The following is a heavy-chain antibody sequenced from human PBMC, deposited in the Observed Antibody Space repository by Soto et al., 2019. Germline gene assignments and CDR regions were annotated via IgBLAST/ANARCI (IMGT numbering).Heavy chain of an antibody. CDR3: ARYWNYYYGMAV. J-gene: IGHJ6*02. Sequence: ETLSLTCTVSGGSISSYYWSWIRQPPGKGLEWIGYIYYSGSTNYNPSLKSRVTISVDTSKNQFSLKLSSVTAADTAVYYCARYWNYYYGMAVWGQGTTVTVSS. CDR2: IYYSGST. CDR1: GGSISSYY. V-gene: IGHV4-59*12. D-gene: IGHD1-1*01.